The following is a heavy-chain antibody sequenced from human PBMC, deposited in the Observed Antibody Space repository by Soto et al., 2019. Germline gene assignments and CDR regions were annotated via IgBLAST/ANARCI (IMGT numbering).Heavy chain of an antibody. D-gene: IGHD3-16*01. CDR1: GYPFTSYY. J-gene: IGHJ4*02. Sequence: ASVKVSGKASGYPFTSYYVHWVRQAPGQGLEWMGFINPSSGSTSYAQKFQGRVTMTRDTSTSTVYMEVSSLRSEDTAVYYCAREMYTTRGSPFDYWGQRTLVTVSS. CDR3: AREMYTTRGSPFDY. V-gene: IGHV1-46*01. CDR2: INPSSGST.